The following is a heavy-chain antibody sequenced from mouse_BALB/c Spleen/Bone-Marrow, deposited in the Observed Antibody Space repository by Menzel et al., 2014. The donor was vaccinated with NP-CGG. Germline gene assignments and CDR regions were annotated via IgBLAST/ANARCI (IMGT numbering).Heavy chain of an antibody. Sequence: QVQLQQSGPELVRPGASVKMSCKASDYTFTSYWMHWVKQRPGQGLEWIGMIDPSNSETMLNQKFKDKATLNVDKSSNTAYMHHSSLTAEDSAVYYCARTLQPRRATDYWGQGSSVTVSS. D-gene: IGHD3-1*01. V-gene: IGHV1-74*01. CDR2: IDPSNSET. CDR3: ARTLQPRRATDY. CDR1: DYTFTSYW. J-gene: IGHJ4*01.